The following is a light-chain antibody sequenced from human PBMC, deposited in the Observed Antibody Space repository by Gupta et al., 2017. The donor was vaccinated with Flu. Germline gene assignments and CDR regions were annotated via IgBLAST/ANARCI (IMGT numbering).Light chain of an antibody. CDR3: SSYAGSNNVVV. J-gene: IGLJ2*01. CDR1: SSDVGGYNY. Sequence: QSALTQPPSASGSPGQSVTISCTGTSSDVGGYNYVSWYQQHPGKAPKRVIYEVSKRPSGVPDRFSGSKSGNTASLTVSGLQAEDEADYYCSSYAGSNNVVVFGGGTKLTVL. CDR2: EVS. V-gene: IGLV2-8*01.